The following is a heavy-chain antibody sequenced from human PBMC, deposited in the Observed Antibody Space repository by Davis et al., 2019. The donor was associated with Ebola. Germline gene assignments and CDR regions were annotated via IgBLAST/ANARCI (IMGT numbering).Heavy chain of an antibody. CDR2: ISYDGNNQ. CDR3: ARGGYFGLGTYYNAAPFYY. J-gene: IGHJ4*02. V-gene: IGHV3-30*04. CDR1: GITFTNYA. D-gene: IGHD3-10*01. Sequence: GSLKISCTASGITFTNYALHWVRQAPGMGLQWLAVISYDGNNQYYADSVRGRFTVSRDNSKNTVSLQMNSLRPDDTAVYYCARGGYFGLGTYYNAAPFYYWGQGTLVTVSS.